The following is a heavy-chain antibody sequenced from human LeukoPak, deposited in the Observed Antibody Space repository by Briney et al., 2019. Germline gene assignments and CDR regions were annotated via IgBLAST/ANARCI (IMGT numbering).Heavy chain of an antibody. J-gene: IGHJ3*02. Sequence: EESLKMSSKGSGYSFTSYWIGWVRQMPGKGLEWMGIIYPGDSDTRYSPSFQGQVTISADKSISTAYLQWSSLKASDTAMYYCASSYCSSTICYLNAFDIWGQGTMVTVSS. CDR3: ASSYCSSTICYLNAFDI. V-gene: IGHV5-51*01. D-gene: IGHD2-2*01. CDR1: GYSFTSYW. CDR2: IYPGDSDT.